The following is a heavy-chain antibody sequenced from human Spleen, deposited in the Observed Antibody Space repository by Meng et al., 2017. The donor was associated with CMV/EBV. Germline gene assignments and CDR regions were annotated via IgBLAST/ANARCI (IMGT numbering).Heavy chain of an antibody. J-gene: IGHJ4*02. CDR1: GYTFTGYY. Sequence: VQLLQAEAGVQQPGASVKISFKASGYTFTGYYMHWVRQAPGQGLEWMGWINPNSGGANYAQKFQGRVTMTRDTSISTAYMELSMLRSDDTAVYYCAREGGVAGFLDYWGQGALVTVSS. CDR3: AREGGVAGFLDY. CDR2: INPNSGGA. D-gene: IGHD6-19*01. V-gene: IGHV1-2*02.